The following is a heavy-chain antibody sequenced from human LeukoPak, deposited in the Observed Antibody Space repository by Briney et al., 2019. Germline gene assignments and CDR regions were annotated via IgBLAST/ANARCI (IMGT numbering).Heavy chain of an antibody. Sequence: KASETLSLTCTVSGGSISSTTDYWGWIRQPPGKGLEWIGSIFYSGTTYYNPSLKSRVTISVDTSKNQFSLKLTSVTAADTAVYYCAREAYSSGWYRFDYWGQGTLVTVSS. D-gene: IGHD6-19*01. V-gene: IGHV4-39*02. CDR1: GGSISSTTDY. J-gene: IGHJ4*02. CDR3: AREAYSSGWYRFDY. CDR2: IFYSGTT.